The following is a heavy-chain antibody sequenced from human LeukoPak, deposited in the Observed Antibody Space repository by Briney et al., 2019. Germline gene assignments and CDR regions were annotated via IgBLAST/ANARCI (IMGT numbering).Heavy chain of an antibody. Sequence: GGSLRLSCAASGFTFSSYGMHWVRQAPGKGLEWVAFIRYDGSNKYYADSVKGRFTISRDNSKNTLYLQMNSLRAEDTAVYYCAKSIAAAGINYYFGYWGQGTLVTVSS. CDR1: GFTFSSYG. CDR2: IRYDGSNK. J-gene: IGHJ4*02. CDR3: AKSIAAAGINYYFGY. D-gene: IGHD6-13*01. V-gene: IGHV3-30*02.